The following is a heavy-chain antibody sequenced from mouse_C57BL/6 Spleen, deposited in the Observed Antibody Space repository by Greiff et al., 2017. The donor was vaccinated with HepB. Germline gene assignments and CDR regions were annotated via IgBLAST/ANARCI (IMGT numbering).Heavy chain of an antibody. CDR2: ISSGGSYT. V-gene: IGHV5-6*02. D-gene: IGHD2-4*01. J-gene: IGHJ3*01. CDR3: ARQRYAYHYDVWFAY. CDR1: GFTFSSYG. Sequence: EVMLVESGGDLVKPGGSLKLSCAASGFTFSSYGMSWVRQTPDKRLEWVATISSGGSYTYYPDSVKGRFTISRDNAKNNLYLQMSSLKSEDTAMYDWARQRYAYHYDVWFAYWGQGTLVTVSA.